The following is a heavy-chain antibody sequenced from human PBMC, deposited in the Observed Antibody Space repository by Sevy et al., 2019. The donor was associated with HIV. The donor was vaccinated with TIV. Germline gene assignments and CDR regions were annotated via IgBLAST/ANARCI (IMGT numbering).Heavy chain of an antibody. D-gene: IGHD5-18*01. J-gene: IGHJ4*02. V-gene: IGHV3-23*01. CDR3: VKEVSEYSYSDY. CDR2: ISGSAHRT. Sequence: GGSLRLSCAASGFTFSNYAMSWVRQPPGKGLEWVSAISGSAHRTYYTDSVKGRFTISRDNSKNMLFLQMNSLRAEDTAVYYCVKEVSEYSYSDYWGQGTLVTVSS. CDR1: GFTFSNYA.